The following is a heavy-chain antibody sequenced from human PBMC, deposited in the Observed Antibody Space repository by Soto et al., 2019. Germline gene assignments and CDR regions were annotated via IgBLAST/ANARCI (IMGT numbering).Heavy chain of an antibody. Sequence: NPSETLSLTCAVYGGSFSGYYWSWIRQPPGKGLEWIGEINHSGSTNYNPSLKSRVTISVDTSKNQFSLKLSSVTAADTAVYYCARGKSFDYVWGTYRYTLDYWGQGTLVTVSS. J-gene: IGHJ4*02. CDR1: GGSFSGYY. CDR2: INHSGST. D-gene: IGHD3-16*02. CDR3: ARGKSFDYVWGTYRYTLDY. V-gene: IGHV4-34*01.